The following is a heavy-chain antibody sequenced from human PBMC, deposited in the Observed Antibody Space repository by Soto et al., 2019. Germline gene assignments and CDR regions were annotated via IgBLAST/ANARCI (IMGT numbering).Heavy chain of an antibody. CDR2: INHSGST. V-gene: IGHV4-34*01. Sequence: KTSETLSLTCAVYGGSFSGYYWSWIRQPPGKGLEWIGEINHSGSTNYNPSLKSRVTISVDTSKNQFSLKLSSVTAADTAVYYCAKRSVGSSSSSGQNYYGMDVWGQGTTVTV. J-gene: IGHJ6*02. CDR1: GGSFSGYY. CDR3: AKRSVGSSSSSGQNYYGMDV. D-gene: IGHD6-13*01.